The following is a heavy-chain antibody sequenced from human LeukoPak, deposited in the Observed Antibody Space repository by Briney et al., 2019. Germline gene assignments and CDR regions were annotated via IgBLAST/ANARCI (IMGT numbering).Heavy chain of an antibody. J-gene: IGHJ4*02. D-gene: IGHD1-7*01. CDR2: ISYDGSNK. CDR1: GFTFSSYS. CDR3: ARAHNWKYGTFDY. Sequence: GGSLRLSCAASGFTFSSYSMNWVRQAPGKWLEWVAVISYDGSNKYYADSVKGRFTISRDNAKNSLYLQMNSLRAEDTAVYYCARAHNWKYGTFDYWGQGTLVTVSS. V-gene: IGHV3-30*03.